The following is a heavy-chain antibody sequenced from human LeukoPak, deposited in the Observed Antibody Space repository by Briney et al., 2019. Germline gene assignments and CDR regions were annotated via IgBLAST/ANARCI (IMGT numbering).Heavy chain of an antibody. Sequence: SVKVSCKASGGTFSSYAISWVRQAPGQGLEWMGRIIPILGIANYAQKFQGRVTITADESTSTAYMELSSLRSEDTAVYYCARDLLNCSGGSCYSNWFDPWGQGTLVNGSS. V-gene: IGHV1-69*04. J-gene: IGHJ5*02. CDR2: IIPILGIA. CDR3: ARDLLNCSGGSCYSNWFDP. CDR1: GGTFSSYA. D-gene: IGHD2-15*01.